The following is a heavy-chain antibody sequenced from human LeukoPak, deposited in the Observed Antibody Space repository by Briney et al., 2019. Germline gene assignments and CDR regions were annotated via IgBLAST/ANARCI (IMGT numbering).Heavy chain of an antibody. J-gene: IGHJ4*02. Sequence: ASVKVSCKASGYTFTEYYMHWVRQAPGQGLEWMGWINPNNGDTNYVQNFQGRVTMTRDTSISTVYMELSRLRSDDTAVYYCARVAYYYDSSGSFVDYWGQGTLVTVSS. D-gene: IGHD3-22*01. V-gene: IGHV1-2*02. CDR1: GYTFTEYY. CDR3: ARVAYYYDSSGSFVDY. CDR2: INPNNGDT.